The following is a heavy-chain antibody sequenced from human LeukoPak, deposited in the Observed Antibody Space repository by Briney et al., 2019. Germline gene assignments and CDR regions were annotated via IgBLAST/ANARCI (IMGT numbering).Heavy chain of an antibody. Sequence: ASVKVSCKASGYTFTSYGISWVRQAPGQGLEWMGWISAYNGNTNYAQKLQGRVTMTTDTSTSTAYMELRSLRSDDTAVYYCARERGSLPYYYYYYYMDVWGKGTTVTVSS. J-gene: IGHJ6*03. CDR1: GYTFTSYG. V-gene: IGHV1-18*01. D-gene: IGHD5-24*01. CDR3: ARERGSLPYYYYYYYMDV. CDR2: ISAYNGNT.